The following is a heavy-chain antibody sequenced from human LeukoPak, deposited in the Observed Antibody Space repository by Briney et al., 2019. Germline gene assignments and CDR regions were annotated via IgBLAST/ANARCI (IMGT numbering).Heavy chain of an antibody. J-gene: IGHJ4*02. CDR2: ISWNSGSI. D-gene: IGHD3-10*01. CDR1: GFTFDDYA. Sequence: PGGSLRLSCAASGFTFDDYAMHWVRQAPGKGLEWVSGISWNSGSIGYADSVKGRFTISRDNAKNTLYLQMNSLRAEDTAVYYCVRDGGNGSGSYSGYWGQGTLVTVSS. CDR3: VRDGGNGSGSYSGY. V-gene: IGHV3-9*01.